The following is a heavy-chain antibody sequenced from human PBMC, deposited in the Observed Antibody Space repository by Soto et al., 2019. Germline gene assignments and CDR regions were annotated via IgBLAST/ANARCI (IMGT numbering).Heavy chain of an antibody. CDR2: VIRRFGRT. CDR3: AVVYMRDNDAENYFYPMDA. J-gene: IGHJ6*02. D-gene: IGHD3-22*01. CDR1: GGTLRRYA. Sequence: QVQLVQSGAEVKKPGSSVKVSCKASGGTLRRYAISWVRQAPGRGLEWMGGVIRRFGRTSSAQTEKFQGRLTINADGYRINATMELSRRRSKDAAVYFCAVVYMRDNDAENYFYPMDAWGQGTTVIVSS. V-gene: IGHV1-69*01.